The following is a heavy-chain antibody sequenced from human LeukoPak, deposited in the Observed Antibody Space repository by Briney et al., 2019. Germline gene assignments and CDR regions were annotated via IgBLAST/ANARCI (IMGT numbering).Heavy chain of an antibody. V-gene: IGHV1-2*02. J-gene: IGHJ4*02. CDR3: ARGPLWFGELENPFY. CDR1: GYTFTDYY. Sequence: GASVNVSCKASGYTFTDYYMHWVRQAPGQGLEWMGWINPNSGGTNYAQKFHGRVTMTRDTSISTAYMELSRLRSDDTAVYYCARGPLWFGELENPFYWGQGTLVTVSS. CDR2: INPNSGGT. D-gene: IGHD3-10*01.